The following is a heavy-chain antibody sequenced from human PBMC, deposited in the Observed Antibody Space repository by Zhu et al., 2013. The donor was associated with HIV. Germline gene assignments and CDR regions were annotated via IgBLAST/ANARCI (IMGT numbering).Heavy chain of an antibody. J-gene: IGHJ1*01. Sequence: QVQLVQSGTEVKTPGASVRVSCRTSRYTFTAYYMHWVRQAPGQGLEWMGWISAYTDNTNYAQKFQDRITMTTDPSTSTAHMELRSLRSDDTAVYYCARDYGTPVVTLEYFEHWGQGTLVTVSS. D-gene: IGHD4-17*01. CDR1: RYTFTAYY. CDR3: ARDYGTPVVTLEYFEH. CDR2: ISAYTDNT. V-gene: IGHV1-18*04.